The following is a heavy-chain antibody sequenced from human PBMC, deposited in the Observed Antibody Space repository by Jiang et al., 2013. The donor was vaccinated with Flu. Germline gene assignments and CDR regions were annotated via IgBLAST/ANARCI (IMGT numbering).Heavy chain of an antibody. CDR1: GFTFSRYS. CDR2: ISSSSSTM. CDR3: AREGNSGGTGDFDD. D-gene: IGHD5-12*01. Sequence: VQLVESGGGLVQPGGSLRLSCAASGFTFSRYSMNWVRQAPGKGLEWVSYISSSSSTMHYADSVKGPVTISRDNAKNSLYLQMNSLRAEDTAVYYCAREGNSGGTGDFDDWGQGTLVTVSS. V-gene: IGHV3-48*01. J-gene: IGHJ4*02.